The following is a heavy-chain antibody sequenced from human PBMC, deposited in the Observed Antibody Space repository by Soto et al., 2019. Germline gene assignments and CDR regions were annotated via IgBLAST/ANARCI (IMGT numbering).Heavy chain of an antibody. CDR3: AHPRGFGVFDAYDI. CDR1: GFTFRTYA. J-gene: IGHJ3*02. D-gene: IGHD3-10*01. CDR2: ISGSGGTT. Sequence: EVQLLESGGGLVQPGGSLRLSSAASGFTFRTYAMSWVRQAPGKGLEWVSAISGSGGTTFYADSVKGRFTISRDNSINTLYLQMNSLRTEDTAVYFCAHPRGFGVFDAYDIWGQGTMVTVSS. V-gene: IGHV3-23*01.